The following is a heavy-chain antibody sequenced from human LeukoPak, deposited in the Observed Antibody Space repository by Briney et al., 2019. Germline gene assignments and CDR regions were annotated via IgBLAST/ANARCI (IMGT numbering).Heavy chain of an antibody. Sequence: PSETLSLTCTVSGGSISSYYWSWIRQPPGKGLEWIGYIYYSGSTNYNPSLKSRVTISVDTSKNQFSLRLSSVTAADTAVYYCARATYGSGSYDVWGQGTTVTASS. V-gene: IGHV4-59*08. CDR1: GGSISSYY. D-gene: IGHD3-10*01. J-gene: IGHJ6*02. CDR2: IYYSGST. CDR3: ARATYGSGSYDV.